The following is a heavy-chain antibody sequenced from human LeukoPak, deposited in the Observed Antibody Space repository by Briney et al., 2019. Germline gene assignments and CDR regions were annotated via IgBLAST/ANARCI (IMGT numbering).Heavy chain of an antibody. Sequence: PGGSLRLSCAASGFTFSSYGMHWVRQAPGKGLEWVAFIRYDGSIKYYVDSAKGRFTVSRDNSKNTLYLQMNSLRAEDTAVYYCAKDVNVGGDYFDYWGQGTLVTVSS. J-gene: IGHJ4*02. CDR2: IRYDGSIK. D-gene: IGHD3-10*01. CDR3: AKDVNVGGDYFDY. CDR1: GFTFSSYG. V-gene: IGHV3-30*02.